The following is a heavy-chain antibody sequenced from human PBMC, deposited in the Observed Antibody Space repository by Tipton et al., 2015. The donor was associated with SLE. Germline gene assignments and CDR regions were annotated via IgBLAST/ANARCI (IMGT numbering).Heavy chain of an antibody. J-gene: IGHJ4*02. CDR1: GGSISSSSYY. Sequence: TLSLTCTVSGGSISSSSYYWGWIRQPPGKGLEWIGSIYYSGSTYYNPSLKSRVAISVDTSKNQFSLKLSSVTAADTAVYYCARGSYYFDSWGQGTRVTVSS. CDR2: IYYSGST. V-gene: IGHV4-39*07. CDR3: ARGSYYFDS.